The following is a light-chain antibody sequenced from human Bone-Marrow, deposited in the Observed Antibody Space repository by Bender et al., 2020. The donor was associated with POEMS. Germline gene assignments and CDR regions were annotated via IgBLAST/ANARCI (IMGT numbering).Light chain of an antibody. CDR3: FSTDISGYQRV. J-gene: IGLJ2*01. CDR2: EDS. Sequence: SYELIQPPSVSVSPGQTARITCSGDALPKKYAYWYQQKSGQAPVMVIYEDSKRPSGIPQRFSASSSGTMATVTISGAQVEDEADYYCFSTDISGYQRVFGGGTRLTVL. CDR1: ALPKKY. V-gene: IGLV3-10*01.